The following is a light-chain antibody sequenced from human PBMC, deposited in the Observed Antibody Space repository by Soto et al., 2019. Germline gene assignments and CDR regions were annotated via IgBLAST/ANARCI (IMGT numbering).Light chain of an antibody. Sequence: WQGKRAKLGGRGSQSVSSYYLAWYQQKPGQAPRLLIYAASSRATGIPDRFIGGGSGTYFTLTLSSLESGDFAVLYCEQCGGSPWTFGQGTKVDIK. V-gene: IGKV3-20*01. CDR2: AAS. J-gene: IGKJ1*01. CDR3: EQCGGSPWT. CDR1: QSVSSYY.